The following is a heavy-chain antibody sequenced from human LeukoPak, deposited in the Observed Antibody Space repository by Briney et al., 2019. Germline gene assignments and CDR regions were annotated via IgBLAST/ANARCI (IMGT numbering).Heavy chain of an antibody. D-gene: IGHD3-22*01. CDR3: AKATYDSSGYFPFDY. Sequence: GGSQRLSCAASGFTFDDYAMHWVRQAPGKGLEWVSGISWNSGSIGYADSVKGRFTISRDNAKNSLYLQMNSLRADDTALYYCAKATYDSSGYFPFDYWGQGTLVTVSS. J-gene: IGHJ4*02. CDR2: ISWNSGSI. CDR1: GFTFDDYA. V-gene: IGHV3-9*01.